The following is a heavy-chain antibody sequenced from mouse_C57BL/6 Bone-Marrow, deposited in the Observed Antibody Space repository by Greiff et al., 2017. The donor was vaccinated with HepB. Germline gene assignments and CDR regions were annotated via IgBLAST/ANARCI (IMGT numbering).Heavy chain of an antibody. V-gene: IGHV1-54*01. CDR1: GYAFTNYL. Sequence: QVQLQHSGAELVRPGTSVKVSCKASGYAFTNYLIEWVKQRPGQGLEWIGVINPGSSGTNYNEKFKGKATLTADKSSSTAYMQLSSLTSEDSAVYFCARKRYYFDYWGQGTTLTVSS. CDR2: INPGSSGT. J-gene: IGHJ2*01. D-gene: IGHD1-1*01. CDR3: ARKRYYFDY.